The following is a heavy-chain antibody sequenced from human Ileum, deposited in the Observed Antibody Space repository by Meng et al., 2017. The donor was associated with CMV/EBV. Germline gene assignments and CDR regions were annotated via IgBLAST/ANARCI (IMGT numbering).Heavy chain of an antibody. CDR1: GGSVSSGSYY. D-gene: IGHD3-16*01. Sequence: GSLRLSCTVSGGSVSSGSYYWSWIRQPPGKGLEWIGYIYYSGSTNYNPSLKSRVTISVDTSKNQFSLKLSSVTAADTAVYYCASFHWGYWGQGTLVTVSS. J-gene: IGHJ4*02. V-gene: IGHV4-61*01. CDR3: ASFHWGY. CDR2: IYYSGST.